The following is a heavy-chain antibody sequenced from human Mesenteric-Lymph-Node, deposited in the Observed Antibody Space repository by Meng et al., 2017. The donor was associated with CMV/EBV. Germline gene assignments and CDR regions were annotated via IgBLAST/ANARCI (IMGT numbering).Heavy chain of an antibody. Sequence: LSLTCAASGFSFRSYWMSWVRQAPGKGLEWVANIKPDGSEKYSVDSVKGRFTVSRDNAKNSLYLQMNSLRAEDTAVYYCARPRGCSSNACHHLDYWGQGTLVTVSS. CDR1: GFSFRSYW. CDR2: IKPDGSEK. J-gene: IGHJ4*02. V-gene: IGHV3-7*01. D-gene: IGHD2-2*01. CDR3: ARPRGCSSNACHHLDY.